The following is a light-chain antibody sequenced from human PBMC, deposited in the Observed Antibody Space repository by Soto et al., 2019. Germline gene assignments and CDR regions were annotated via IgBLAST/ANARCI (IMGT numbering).Light chain of an antibody. J-gene: IGKJ1*01. Sequence: EIILTQSPDTLSLSPGERATLSCRASQTVSSNYLAWCQQKPGQAPRLLIYDASSRATGVPDRFSGSGSATDFTLTISRLESEDFAVYYCQQYGSSPWTFGQGTKVDIK. V-gene: IGKV3-20*01. CDR2: DAS. CDR3: QQYGSSPWT. CDR1: QTVSSNY.